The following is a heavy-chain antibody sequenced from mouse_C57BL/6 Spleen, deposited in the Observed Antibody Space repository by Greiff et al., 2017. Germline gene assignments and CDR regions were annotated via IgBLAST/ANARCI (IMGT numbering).Heavy chain of an antibody. CDR3: TTGVYYDYDVLAY. V-gene: IGHV14-1*01. CDR2: IDPEDGDT. D-gene: IGHD2-4*01. J-gene: IGHJ3*01. CDR1: GFNIKDYY. Sequence: VQLKESGAELVRPGASVKLSCTASGFNIKDYYMHWVKQRPEQGLEWIGRIDPEDGDTEYAPKFQGKATMTADTSSNTAYLQLSSLTSEDTAVYYCTTGVYYDYDVLAYWGQGTLVTVSA.